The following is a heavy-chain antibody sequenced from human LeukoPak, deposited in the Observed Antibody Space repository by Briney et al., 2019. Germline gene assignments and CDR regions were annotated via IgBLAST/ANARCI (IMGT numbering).Heavy chain of an antibody. CDR3: ATGIYDILTGYYNFRPFDY. CDR1: GYTLTELS. D-gene: IGHD3-9*01. J-gene: IGHJ4*02. CDR2: FDPEDGET. V-gene: IGHV1-24*01. Sequence: ASVKVSCKVSGYTLTELSMHWVRQAPGKGLEWMGGFDPEDGETIYAQKFQGRVTMTEDTSTDTAYMELSSLRSEDTAVYYCATGIYDILTGYYNFRPFDYWGQGTLVTVSS.